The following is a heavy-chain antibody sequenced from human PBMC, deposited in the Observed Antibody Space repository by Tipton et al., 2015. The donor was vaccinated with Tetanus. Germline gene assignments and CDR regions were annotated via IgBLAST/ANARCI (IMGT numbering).Heavy chain of an antibody. CDR1: GDSISSYY. Sequence: TLSLTCTVSGDSISSYYWSWIRQSPGKGLEWIGYIFYAGSTNSNPSLKSRVTISVDKAKNQFSLKLTSVTAADTAVYYCARATEHDIMTGYDNWGPGTQVTVSS. D-gene: IGHD3-9*01. CDR2: IFYAGST. J-gene: IGHJ4*02. CDR3: ARATEHDIMTGYDN. V-gene: IGHV4-59*01.